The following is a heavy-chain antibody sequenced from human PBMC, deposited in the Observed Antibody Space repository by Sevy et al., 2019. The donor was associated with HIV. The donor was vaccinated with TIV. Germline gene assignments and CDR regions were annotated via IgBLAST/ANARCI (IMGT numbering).Heavy chain of an antibody. Sequence: SETLSLTCAVSGYSISSGYYWGWIRQPPGKGLEWIGSIYHSGSTYYNPSLKSRVTISVDTSKNQFSLKLSSVTAADTAVYYCARSYSGSYRGDDAFDIWGQGTLVTVSS. CDR1: GYSISSGYY. V-gene: IGHV4-38-2*01. D-gene: IGHD1-26*01. CDR3: ARSYSGSYRGDDAFDI. J-gene: IGHJ3*02. CDR2: IYHSGST.